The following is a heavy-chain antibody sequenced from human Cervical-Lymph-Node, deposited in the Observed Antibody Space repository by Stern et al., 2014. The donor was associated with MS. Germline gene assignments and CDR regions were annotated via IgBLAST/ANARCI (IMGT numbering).Heavy chain of an antibody. CDR1: GYSFTIYY. CDR3: ARHVQGFDY. Sequence: EVQLVEYGAEVKKPGESLKISCKLSGYSFTIYYIAWVRQMPGKVLEWMGVIYPYASDTTYSPSFQGQVTISADKSITTAYLQWSSLRASDTAMYYCARHVQGFDYWGQGTLVTVSS. CDR2: IYPYASDT. V-gene: IGHV5-51*01. J-gene: IGHJ4*02.